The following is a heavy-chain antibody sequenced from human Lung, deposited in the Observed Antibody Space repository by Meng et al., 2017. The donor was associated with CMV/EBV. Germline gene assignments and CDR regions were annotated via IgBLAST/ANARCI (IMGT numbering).Heavy chain of an antibody. CDR1: GYTFTSYY. Sequence: QVQLVQSGAEVKKPGAAVKVSCKASGYTFTSYYMHWVRQAPGQGLEWMGIINPSGGSTSYAQKFQGRVTMTRDTSTSTVYMELSSLRSEDTAVYYCARGPILRKVVAATSHFDYWGQGTLVTVSS. D-gene: IGHD2-15*01. CDR3: ARGPILRKVVAATSHFDY. J-gene: IGHJ4*02. V-gene: IGHV1-46*01. CDR2: INPSGGST.